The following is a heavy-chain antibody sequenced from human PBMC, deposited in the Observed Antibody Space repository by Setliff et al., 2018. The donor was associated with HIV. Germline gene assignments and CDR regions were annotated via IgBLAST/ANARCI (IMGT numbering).Heavy chain of an antibody. V-gene: IGHV4-61*08. J-gene: IGHJ4*02. CDR3: ARGAPYDYVWGSYRHFDY. D-gene: IGHD3-16*02. CDR1: GASVNSDDYY. CDR2: FHYSGST. Sequence: SETLSLTCTVSGASVNSDDYYWSWIRQTPGKGLEWIGSFHYSGSTSYNPSLKSRVTISVDTSRNQFSLKLSSVTAADTAVYFCARGAPYDYVWGSYRHFDYWGQGTLVTVSS.